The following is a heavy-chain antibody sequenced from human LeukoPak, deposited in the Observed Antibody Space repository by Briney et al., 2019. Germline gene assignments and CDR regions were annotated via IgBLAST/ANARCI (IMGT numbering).Heavy chain of an antibody. CDR1: GFTFSSYG. CDR2: IWYDGSNK. J-gene: IGHJ4*02. Sequence: QTGGSLRLSCAASGFTFSSYGMHWVRQAPGKGLEWVAVIWYDGSNKYYADSVKGRFTISRDNSKNTLYLQMNSLRAEDTAVYYCAREAPIAAAPRSYFDYWGQGTLVTVSS. CDR3: AREAPIAAAPRSYFDY. V-gene: IGHV3-33*01. D-gene: IGHD6-13*01.